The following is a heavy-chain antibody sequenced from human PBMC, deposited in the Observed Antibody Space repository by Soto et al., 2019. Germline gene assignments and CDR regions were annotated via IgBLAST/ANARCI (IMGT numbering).Heavy chain of an antibody. CDR1: GFTFSNYG. V-gene: IGHV3-33*05. J-gene: IGHJ3*02. Sequence: QVQLVESGGGVVQPGRSLRLSCAASGFTFSNYGMHWVRQAPGKGLEWLAVIINDGSDEKYGDSVKGRVTISRDNSKNTLYLQINSLRVEDTAVYYCARDDDRPDKGLDMWGQGTVAT. CDR3: ARDDDRPDKGLDM. D-gene: IGHD3-22*01. CDR2: IINDGSDE.